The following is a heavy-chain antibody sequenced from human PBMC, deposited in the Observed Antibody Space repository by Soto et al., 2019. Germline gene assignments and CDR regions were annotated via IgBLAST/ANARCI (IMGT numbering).Heavy chain of an antibody. Sequence: SETLSLTCAVYGGSFSGYFWNWIRQTPGKGLEWIGKVNHNGRNNYNPSLKSRVTISLDMTKNQISLKLTSVTAADTAVYYCARGGSSDWQVAFDFWGQGTMVTVSS. J-gene: IGHJ3*01. CDR3: ARGGSSDWQVAFDF. D-gene: IGHD6-19*01. CDR2: VNHNGRN. CDR1: GGSFSGYF. V-gene: IGHV4-34*01.